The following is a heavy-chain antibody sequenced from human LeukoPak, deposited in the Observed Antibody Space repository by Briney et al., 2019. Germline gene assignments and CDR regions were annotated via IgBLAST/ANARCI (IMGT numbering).Heavy chain of an antibody. CDR2: IYHSGST. D-gene: IGHD3-22*01. V-gene: IGHV4-30-2*01. CDR3: ARSMNRYYDSSFGFDP. CDR1: GGSISSGGYS. J-gene: IGHJ5*02. Sequence: PSETLSLTCAVSGGSISSGGYSWSWNRQPPGKGLEWIGYIYHSGSTYYNPSLKSRVTISVDRSKNQFSLKLSSVTAADTAVYYCARSMNRYYDSSFGFDPWGQGTLVTVS.